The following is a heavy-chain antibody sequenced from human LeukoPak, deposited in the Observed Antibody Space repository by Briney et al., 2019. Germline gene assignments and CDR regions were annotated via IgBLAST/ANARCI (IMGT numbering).Heavy chain of an antibody. D-gene: IGHD6-19*01. V-gene: IGHV3-23*01. J-gene: IGHJ4*02. CDR2: ISGNGGST. CDR1: GFAFSTYA. Sequence: PGGSLRLSCAASGFAFSTYAMNWVRQAPGKGLEWVSTISGNGGSTYYADSVKGRFTISRDNSKNTLYLQMNSLRAEDTAVYYCAKASTGYSSGWYGDYWGQGTLVTVSS. CDR3: AKASTGYSSGWYGDY.